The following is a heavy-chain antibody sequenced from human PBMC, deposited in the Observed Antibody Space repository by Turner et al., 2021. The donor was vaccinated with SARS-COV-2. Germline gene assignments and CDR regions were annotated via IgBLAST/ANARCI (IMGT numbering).Heavy chain of an antibody. CDR1: GGTFSTYA. CDR2: IIPIFGTA. Sequence: QVQLVQSGAEVKKPGSSVKVSCKASGGTFSTYAITWVRQAPGQGLEGMGGIIPIFGTATYAQKFQGRVTITADEPTSTAYMGLSSLRSEDTAVYYCAGVGVGGSSWPKDFDYWGQGTLVTVSS. CDR3: AGVGVGGSSWPKDFDY. J-gene: IGHJ4*02. D-gene: IGHD6-13*01. V-gene: IGHV1-69*01.